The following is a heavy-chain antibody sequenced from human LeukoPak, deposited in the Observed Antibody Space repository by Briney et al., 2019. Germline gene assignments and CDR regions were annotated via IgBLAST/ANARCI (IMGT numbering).Heavy chain of an antibody. CDR3: AKRNTIAAAGNVIDY. J-gene: IGHJ4*02. Sequence: PGGSLRLSCAASGYTFSSYAMSWVRQAPGKGLEWVSAISGSGGSTYYADSVKGRFTISRDNSKNTLYLQMNSLRAEDTAVYYCAKRNTIAAAGNVIDYWGQGTLVTVSS. CDR2: ISGSGGST. V-gene: IGHV3-23*01. CDR1: GYTFSSYA. D-gene: IGHD6-13*01.